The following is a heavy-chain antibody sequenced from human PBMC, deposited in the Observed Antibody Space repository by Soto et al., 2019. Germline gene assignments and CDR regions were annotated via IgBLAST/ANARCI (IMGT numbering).Heavy chain of an antibody. Sequence: LRLSCAASRFIFSNYWMTWVRQAPGKGLEWVANIHQAGSEKYYMDSVKGRFTISRDNAKNSVYLQMTALRAEDTAIYYCAGGNALDVWGQGTTVTVSS. J-gene: IGHJ6*02. V-gene: IGHV3-7*01. CDR2: IHQAGSEK. CDR1: RFIFSNYW. CDR3: AGGNALDV.